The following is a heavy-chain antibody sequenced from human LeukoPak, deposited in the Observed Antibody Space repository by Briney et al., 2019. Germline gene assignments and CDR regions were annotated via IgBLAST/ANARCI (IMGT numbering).Heavy chain of an antibody. J-gene: IGHJ4*02. CDR2: IYPGDSNT. D-gene: IGHD5-24*01. V-gene: IGHV5-51*01. Sequence: GESLKISCQGSGYLFTTYWIGWVRHMPGKGLEWMGIIYPGDSNTSYSPSFQGQVTISADKSISTAYLQWSSLKASDTAMYYCARQGSGDGYNPLDYWGQGTLVTVSS. CDR3: ARQGSGDGYNPLDY. CDR1: GYLFTTYW.